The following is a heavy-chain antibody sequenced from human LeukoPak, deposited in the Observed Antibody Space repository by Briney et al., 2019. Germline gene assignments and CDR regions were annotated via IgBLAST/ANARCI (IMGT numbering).Heavy chain of an antibody. CDR3: AREQSVESAIDY. Sequence: DSLRLSCAASGFAFSGRWMHWVRQGPGEAPVWVSRISGDGTVATYADSVQGRFTISRDNAKNTLYLQVSSLRVDDTAVYFCAREQSVESAIDYWGQGTLVTVSS. D-gene: IGHD6-19*01. CDR1: GFAFSGRW. J-gene: IGHJ4*02. V-gene: IGHV3-74*01. CDR2: ISGDGTVA.